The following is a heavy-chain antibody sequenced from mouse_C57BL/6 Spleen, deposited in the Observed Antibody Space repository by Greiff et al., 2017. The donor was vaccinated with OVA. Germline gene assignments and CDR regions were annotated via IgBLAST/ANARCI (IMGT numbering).Heavy chain of an antibody. Sequence: QVQLKQSGPELVKPGASVKISCKASGYAFSSSWMNWVKQRPGKGLEWIGRIYPGDGDTNYNGKFKGKATLTADKSSSTAYMQRSSLTSEDSAVYFCARSSSAWFAYWGQGTLVTVSA. CDR2: IYPGDGDT. CDR3: ARSSSAWFAY. J-gene: IGHJ3*01. V-gene: IGHV1-82*01. CDR1: GYAFSSSW. D-gene: IGHD3-1*01.